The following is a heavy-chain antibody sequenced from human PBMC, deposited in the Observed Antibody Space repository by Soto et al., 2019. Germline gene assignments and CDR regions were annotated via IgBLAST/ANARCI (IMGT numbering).Heavy chain of an antibody. CDR2: IHYSGST. CDR3: ARDLTTTYTRYGLDV. CDR1: GASINNVGYY. J-gene: IGHJ6*02. V-gene: IGHV4-31*03. Sequence: QVQLQESGPGLVKPSQTLSLTCTVSGASINNVGYYWNWIRQLPGVGLEWIGYIHYSGSTYYNPSLKSRVSISADTSKNQFTLRRSLVTAADTAVYYCARDLTTTYTRYGLDVWGQGTTVTVS.